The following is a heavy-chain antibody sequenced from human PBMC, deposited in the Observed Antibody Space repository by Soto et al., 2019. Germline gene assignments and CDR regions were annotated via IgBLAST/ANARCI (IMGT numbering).Heavy chain of an antibody. CDR2: IYYSGST. D-gene: IGHD6-13*01. J-gene: IGHJ6*02. CDR1: GGSISSYY. CDR3: AREGVSRSSSWTNYYYGMDV. Sequence: PSETLSLTCTVSGGSISSYYWGWIRQPPGKGLEWIGYIYYSGSTNYNPSLKSRVTISVDTSKNQFSLKLSSVTAADTAVYYCAREGVSRSSSWTNYYYGMDVWGQGTTVTVSS. V-gene: IGHV4-59*01.